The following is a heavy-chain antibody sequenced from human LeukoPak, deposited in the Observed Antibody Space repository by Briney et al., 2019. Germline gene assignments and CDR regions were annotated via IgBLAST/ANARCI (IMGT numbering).Heavy chain of an antibody. V-gene: IGHV4-39*07. CDR1: GGSISSSSYY. CDR2: IYYSVST. D-gene: IGHD3-3*01. Sequence: SETLSLTCSVSGGSISSSSYYWGWIRQPPGKGLEWIGSIYYSVSTYDNPSLKSRVTISVDTSKNQFSLKLSSVTVADTAVYYCAAQGLLSHYYYYMDVWGKGTTVTVSS. CDR3: AAQGLLSHYYYYMDV. J-gene: IGHJ6*03.